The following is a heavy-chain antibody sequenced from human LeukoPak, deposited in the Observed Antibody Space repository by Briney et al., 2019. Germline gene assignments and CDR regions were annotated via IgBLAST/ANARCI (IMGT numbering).Heavy chain of an antibody. CDR1: GFTFSSYW. CDR2: IKQDGSET. J-gene: IGHJ6*04. CDR3: ARDNIFEVPSVPDV. D-gene: IGHD3-3*02. Sequence: PGGSLRLSCAASGFTFSSYWMSWVRQAPGKGLEWVANIKQDGSETHYVDSVKGRFTISRDNIKKSLYLQMNSLRAEDTAVYYCARDNIFEVPSVPDVWGKGTTVTVSS. V-gene: IGHV3-7*01.